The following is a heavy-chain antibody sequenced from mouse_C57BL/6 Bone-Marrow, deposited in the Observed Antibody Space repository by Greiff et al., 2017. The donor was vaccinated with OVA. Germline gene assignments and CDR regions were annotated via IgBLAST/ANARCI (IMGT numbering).Heavy chain of an antibody. J-gene: IGHJ2*01. Sequence: QVHVKQSGPELVKPGASVKISCKASGYTFTDYYINWVKQRPGQGLEWIGWIYPGSGNTNYNDKFKGKATLTVDTASSTAYMQLSSLTSEDSAVYFCASGDRAYFDDWGQGTTLTVSS. V-gene: IGHV1-84*01. CDR2: IYPGSGNT. D-gene: IGHD3-3*01. CDR1: GYTFTDYY. CDR3: ASGDRAYFDD.